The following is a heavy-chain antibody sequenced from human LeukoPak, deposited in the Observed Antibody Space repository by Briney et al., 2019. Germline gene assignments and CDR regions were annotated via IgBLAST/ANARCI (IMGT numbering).Heavy chain of an antibody. D-gene: IGHD2-2*01. CDR1: GGSISRYY. CDR2: VYYSGST. CDR3: ARYCSTTSCSNEALDV. J-gene: IGHJ3*01. Sequence: PSETLPLTCTVSGGSISRYYWSWIRQPPGRGLEWIGYVYYSGSTTYNPSLKSRVTTSVDTSKNQFSLKLRSVTAADTAVYYCARYCSTTSCSNEALDVWGQGTLVTVSS. V-gene: IGHV4-59*01.